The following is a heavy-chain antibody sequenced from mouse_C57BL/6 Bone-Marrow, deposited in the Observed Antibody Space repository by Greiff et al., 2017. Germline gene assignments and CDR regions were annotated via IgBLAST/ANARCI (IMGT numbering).Heavy chain of an antibody. CDR1: GYPFTSYW. V-gene: IGHV1-74*01. D-gene: IGHD1-1*01. J-gene: IGHJ4*01. CDR3: AIRYYGSSLYYAMDY. CDR2: IHPSDSDT. Sequence: QVQLQQPGAELVKPGASVKVSCKASGYPFTSYWMHWVKQRPGQGLEWIGRIHPSDSDTNYNQKFKGKATLTVDKSSSTAYMQRSSLTSEDSAVYYCAIRYYGSSLYYAMDYWGQGTSVTVSS.